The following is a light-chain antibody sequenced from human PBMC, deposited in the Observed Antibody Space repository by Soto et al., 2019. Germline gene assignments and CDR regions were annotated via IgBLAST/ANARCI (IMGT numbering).Light chain of an antibody. CDR3: QQYGSSPPT. CDR2: GAS. J-gene: IGKJ1*01. Sequence: EIVLTQSPGTLSLSPGVRAILSCRASQSVSSSYLAWYQQKPGQAPRLLIYGASSRATGIPDRFSGSGSGTDFTLTISRLEPEDFAVYYCQQYGSSPPTFGQGTKV. V-gene: IGKV3-20*01. CDR1: QSVSSSY.